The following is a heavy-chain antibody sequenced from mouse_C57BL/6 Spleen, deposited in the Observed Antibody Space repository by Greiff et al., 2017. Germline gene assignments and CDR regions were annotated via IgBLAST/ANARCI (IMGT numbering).Heavy chain of an antibody. Sequence: VQLQQSGAELVKPGASVKVSCKASGYTFTSYWMHWVKQRPGQGLEWIGRIHPSDSDTNYNQKFKGKATLTVDKSSSTAYMQLSSLTSEDSAVYYSIIDYHIPGDYFDYWGQGTTLTVSS. CDR2: IHPSDSDT. J-gene: IGHJ2*01. V-gene: IGHV1-74*01. CDR3: IIDYHIPGDYFDY. D-gene: IGHD1-1*02. CDR1: GYTFTSYW.